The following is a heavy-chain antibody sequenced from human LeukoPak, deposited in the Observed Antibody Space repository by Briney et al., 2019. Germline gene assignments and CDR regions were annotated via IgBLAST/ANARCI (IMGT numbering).Heavy chain of an antibody. CDR3: ARAYSGSYYDHDAFDI. CDR1: GGSLSSHY. Sequence: SETLSLTCTVSGGSLSSHYWSWIRQPPGKGREWIGYIYYSGSTNYNPSLKSRVTISVDTSKNQFSLKLSSVTAADTAVYYCARAYSGSYYDHDAFDIWGQGTMVTVSS. V-gene: IGHV4-59*11. J-gene: IGHJ3*02. D-gene: IGHD1-26*01. CDR2: IYYSGST.